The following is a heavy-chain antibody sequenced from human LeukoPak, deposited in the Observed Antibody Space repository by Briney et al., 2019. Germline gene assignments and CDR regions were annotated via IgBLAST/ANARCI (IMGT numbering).Heavy chain of an antibody. J-gene: IGHJ4*02. CDR2: IYYSGST. V-gene: IGHV4-39*01. Sequence: SETLSLTCTVSGGSISSSSYYWGWIRQPPGKGLEWIGSIYYSGSTYYNPSLKSRVTISVDTSKNQFSLKLSSVTAADTAVYYCAGIAIVVVPAAHDYWGQGTLVTVSS. D-gene: IGHD2-2*01. CDR3: AGIAIVVVPAAHDY. CDR1: GGSISSSSYY.